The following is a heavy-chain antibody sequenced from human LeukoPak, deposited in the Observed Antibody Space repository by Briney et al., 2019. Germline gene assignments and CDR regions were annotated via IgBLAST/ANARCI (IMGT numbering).Heavy chain of an antibody. D-gene: IGHD5-18*01. CDR3: ARHPTALVSYGFDP. CDR1: GGSFSNYY. Sequence: SETLSLTCTVPGGSFSNYYWSWIRQPPGKGLEWIGYIYYSGSTNYNPSLKSRVTISVDTSKNQFSLNLSSVTAADTAVYYCARHPTALVSYGFDPWGQGTLVTVSS. J-gene: IGHJ5*02. V-gene: IGHV4-59*08. CDR2: IYYSGST.